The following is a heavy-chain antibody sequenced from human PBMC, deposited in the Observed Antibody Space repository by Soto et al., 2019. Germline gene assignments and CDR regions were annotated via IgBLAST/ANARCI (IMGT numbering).Heavy chain of an antibody. D-gene: IGHD6-13*01. Sequence: GGSLRLSCAASGFTLSSYSMNWVRQAPGKGLEWVSSISSSSSYIYYADSVKGRFTISRDNAKSSLYLQMNSLRAEDTAVYYCASAAYSSSQTFLFDSWGQGTLVPVSS. CDR3: ASAAYSSSQTFLFDS. CDR1: GFTLSSYS. CDR2: ISSSSSYI. J-gene: IGHJ5*01. V-gene: IGHV3-21*01.